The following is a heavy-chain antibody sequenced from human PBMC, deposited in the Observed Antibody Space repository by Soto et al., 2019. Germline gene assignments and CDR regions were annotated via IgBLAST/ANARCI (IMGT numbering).Heavy chain of an antibody. Sequence: EVQLLESGGGLVQPGGSLRLSCAASGFTFSSYVMGWVRQAPGKGLEWVSGVSGSGSSTYYADSVKGRFTISRDNSKNMLNLRMKDLSAEYTAVYYGARRSTDYGGEFDYWGQGTLVTVSS. V-gene: IGHV3-23*01. CDR1: GFTFSSYV. J-gene: IGHJ4*02. CDR2: VSGSGSST. D-gene: IGHD4-17*01. CDR3: ARRSTDYGGEFDY.